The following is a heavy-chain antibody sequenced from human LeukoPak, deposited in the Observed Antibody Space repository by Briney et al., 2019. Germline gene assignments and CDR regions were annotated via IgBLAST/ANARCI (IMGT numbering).Heavy chain of an antibody. CDR2: ISYDGTSK. J-gene: IGHJ4*02. Sequence: GSLRFSCAASGFTFSSYGMHWVRQAPGKALEWVAVISYDGTSKYYADSVKGRFTISRDNSKNTLYLQINSLRAEDTAVYYCARDWILAAQPINFFDYWGQGTLVTVSS. V-gene: IGHV3-30*03. CDR1: GFTFSSYG. CDR3: ARDWILAAQPINFFDY. D-gene: IGHD5-18*01.